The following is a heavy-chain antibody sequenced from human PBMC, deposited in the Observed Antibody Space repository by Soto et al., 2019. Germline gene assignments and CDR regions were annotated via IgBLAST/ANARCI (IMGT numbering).Heavy chain of an antibody. Sequence: ASVKVSCKVSGYTLTELSMHWVRQAPGKGLEWMGGFDPEDGETIDAQKFQGRVTMTEDTSTDTAYMELSSLRSEDTAVYYRATAGRYYDSSGYSAYYYGMDVWGQGTTVTVSS. V-gene: IGHV1-24*01. CDR2: FDPEDGET. J-gene: IGHJ6*02. CDR1: GYTLTELS. CDR3: ATAGRYYDSSGYSAYYYGMDV. D-gene: IGHD3-22*01.